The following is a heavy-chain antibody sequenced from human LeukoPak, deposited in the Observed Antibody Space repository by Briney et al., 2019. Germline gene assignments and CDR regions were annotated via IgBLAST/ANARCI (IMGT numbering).Heavy chain of an antibody. J-gene: IGHJ5*02. V-gene: IGHV3-23*01. CDR2: ISGSGGST. Sequence: GGSLRLSCAASGFTFSSYAMSWVRQAPGKGLEWVSAISGSGGSTYYADSVKGRFTISRDNSKNTLYLQMNSLRAEDTTVYYRAKGSFGGSGFDPWGQGTLVTVSS. CDR3: AKGSFGGSGFDP. CDR1: GFTFSSYA. D-gene: IGHD3-10*01.